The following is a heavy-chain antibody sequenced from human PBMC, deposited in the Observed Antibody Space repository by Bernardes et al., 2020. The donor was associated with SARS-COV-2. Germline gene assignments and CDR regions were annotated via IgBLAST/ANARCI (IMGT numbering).Heavy chain of an antibody. V-gene: IGHV4-34*01. CDR3: ARDPNSLSV. CDR2: INHSGST. D-gene: IGHD1-1*01. Sequence: SETLSLTCAVYGGSFSGYYWSWIRQPPGKGLEWIGEINHSGSTNYNPSLKSRVTISVDTSKNQFSLKLSSVTAADTAVYYCARDPNSLSVWGQGTLVTVSS. CDR1: GGSFSGYY. J-gene: IGHJ4*02.